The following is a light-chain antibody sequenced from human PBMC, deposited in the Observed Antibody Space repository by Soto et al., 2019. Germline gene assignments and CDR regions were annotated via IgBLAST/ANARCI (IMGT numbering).Light chain of an antibody. Sequence: EIVLTQSPGTLSLSPGDSATLSCRASQSVSSSYLAWYQQKPGQAPRLLIYGASSRATGIPDRFSGSGSGTDFTLTISRLEPEDFAVYYCQQYGSSPRMYTFGQGTKLEIK. V-gene: IGKV3-20*01. CDR3: QQYGSSPRMYT. CDR1: QSVSSSY. CDR2: GAS. J-gene: IGKJ2*01.